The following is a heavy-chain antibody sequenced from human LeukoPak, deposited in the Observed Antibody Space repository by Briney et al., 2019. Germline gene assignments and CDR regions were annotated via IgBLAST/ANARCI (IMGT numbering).Heavy chain of an antibody. V-gene: IGHV3-21*01. CDR1: GFTFSSYS. CDR2: ISSSSSYI. J-gene: IGHJ3*02. D-gene: IGHD4-23*01. Sequence: GGSLRLSCAASGFTFSSYSMNWVRQAPGKGLEWVSSISSSSSYIYYADSVKGRFTISRDNAKNSLYLQMNSLRAEDTAVYYCARENRNSGAFDIWGQGTMVTVSS. CDR3: ARENRNSGAFDI.